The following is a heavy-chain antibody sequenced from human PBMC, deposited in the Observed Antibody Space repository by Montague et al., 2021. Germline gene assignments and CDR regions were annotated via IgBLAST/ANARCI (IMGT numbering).Heavy chain of an antibody. V-gene: IGHV3-33*01. CDR3: AREVAPGSGSNSVDY. CDR1: DFTFSTYA. Sequence: SLRLSCAASDFTFSTYAMHWVRQAPGKGLGWVAVIWYDGSNKFYADSVKGRFTISRDNSKNTLYLQMNNLRAEDTATYYCAREVAPGSGSNSVDYWGQGTLVTVSS. CDR2: IWYDGSNK. D-gene: IGHD3-10*01. J-gene: IGHJ4*02.